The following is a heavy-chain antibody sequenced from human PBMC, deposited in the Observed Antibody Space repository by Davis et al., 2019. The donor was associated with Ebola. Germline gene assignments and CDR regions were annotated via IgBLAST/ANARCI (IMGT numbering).Heavy chain of an antibody. D-gene: IGHD5-12*01. Sequence: PGGFLRLSCAASGFTFSSYSMNWVRQAPGKGLEWVSYISSSGSTIYYADSVKGRFTISMDNAKNSLYLQMNSLRAEDTAVYYCARGPGGSGYDVFYYYYYGMDVWGKGTTVTVSS. CDR3: ARGPGGSGYDVFYYYYYGMDV. CDR2: ISSSGSTI. CDR1: GFTFSSYS. J-gene: IGHJ6*04. V-gene: IGHV3-48*04.